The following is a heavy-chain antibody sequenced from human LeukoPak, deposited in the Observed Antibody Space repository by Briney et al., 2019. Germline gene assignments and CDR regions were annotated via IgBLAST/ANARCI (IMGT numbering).Heavy chain of an antibody. Sequence: ASVKVSCKASGYTFTGYYMHWVRQAPGQGLEWMGWINPNSGNTGYAQKFQGRVIMTRNISISTAYMELSSLRSEDSAVYYCARVKYNWNDIFENWFDPWGQGTLVTVSS. D-gene: IGHD1-1*01. CDR3: ARVKYNWNDIFENWFDP. J-gene: IGHJ5*02. CDR2: INPNSGNT. V-gene: IGHV1-8*02. CDR1: GYTFTGYY.